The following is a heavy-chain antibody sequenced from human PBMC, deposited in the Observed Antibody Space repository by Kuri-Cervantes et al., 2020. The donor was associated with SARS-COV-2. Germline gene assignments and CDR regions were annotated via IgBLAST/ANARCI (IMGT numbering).Heavy chain of an antibody. CDR2: INHSGTT. D-gene: IGHD2-15*01. CDR1: GGSLSGDY. V-gene: IGHV4-34*01. Sequence: SESLSLTCAVYGGSLSGDYWSWIRQPPGKGLEWIGEINHSGTTYYNPSLKSRVTISVDTSKNQFSLKLSTVTAADTAVYYCARMECSGGSCYRKRSGYFDLWGRGTLVTVSS. CDR3: ARMECSGGSCYRKRSGYFDL. J-gene: IGHJ2*01.